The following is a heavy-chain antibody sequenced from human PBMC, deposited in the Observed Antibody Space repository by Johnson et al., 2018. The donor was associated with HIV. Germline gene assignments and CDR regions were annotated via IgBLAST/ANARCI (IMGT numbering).Heavy chain of an antibody. CDR1: GFTFDDDA. CDR3: ARAKDAAYPYDAFDV. J-gene: IGHJ3*01. V-gene: IGHV3-20*04. D-gene: IGHD2-15*01. Sequence: VQLVESGGGVVRPGGSLRLSCAASGFTFDDDALSWVRQVPVKGLEWVSGINYNGGSTGYADSVRDRFSISRDNAKNSLYLQMDSLRAEDTAMYYCARAKDAAYPYDAFDVWGHGTMVIVSA. CDR2: INYNGGST.